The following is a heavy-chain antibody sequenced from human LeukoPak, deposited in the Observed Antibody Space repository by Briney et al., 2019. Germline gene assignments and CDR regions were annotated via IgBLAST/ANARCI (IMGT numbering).Heavy chain of an antibody. V-gene: IGHV4-34*01. CDR1: SGSFSGYS. CDR3: ARGFPSRRKAAADIFIEY. Sequence: KPSETLSLTCAVYSGSFSGYSWSWIRQPPGKGLEWIGEIIHSGSTNYSPSLKSRVAISVDTSKNQFSLKLSSVTAADTAVYYCARGFPSRRKAAADIFIEYWGQGTLVTVSS. CDR2: IIHSGST. J-gene: IGHJ4*02. D-gene: IGHD6-13*01.